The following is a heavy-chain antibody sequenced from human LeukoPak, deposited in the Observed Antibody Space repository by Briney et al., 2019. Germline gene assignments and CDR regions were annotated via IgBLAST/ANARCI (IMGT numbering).Heavy chain of an antibody. V-gene: IGHV1-2*02. CDR2: VIPNSGGT. J-gene: IGHJ4*02. D-gene: IGHD2-15*01. CDR1: GYTFTGHN. Sequence: ASVKVSCKASGYTFTGHNIHWVRQAPGQGLEWMGWVIPNSGGTNYAQKFQGRFTMTRDTSISTAYMEVSGLRSDDTAVYFCARGGGRSWVDYWGQGALVTVSS. CDR3: ARGGGRSWVDY.